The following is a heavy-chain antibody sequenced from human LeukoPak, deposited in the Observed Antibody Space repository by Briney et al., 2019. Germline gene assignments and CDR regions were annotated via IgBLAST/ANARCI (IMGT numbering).Heavy chain of an antibody. D-gene: IGHD4-17*01. CDR3: ARDYDYGFDN. V-gene: IGHV3-69-1*01. CDR1: GFTFSTYP. J-gene: IGHJ4*02. Sequence: GGSLRLSCAASGFTFSTYPMNWVRQAPGKGLEWISHIRGSGATDYADSVKGRFTISRDNAKNSLYLQLSSLRAEDTAVYYCARDYDYGFDNWGQGTLVTASS. CDR2: IRGSGAT.